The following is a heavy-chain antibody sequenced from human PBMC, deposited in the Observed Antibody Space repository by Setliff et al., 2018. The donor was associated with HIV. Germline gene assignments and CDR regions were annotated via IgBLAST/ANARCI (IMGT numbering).Heavy chain of an antibody. Sequence: QPGGSLRLSCVASGFIFSSYNMNWVRQPPGKGLEWVSYISSSSGTMYYADSVKGRFTISRDNAKKSLYLQMNSLRAEDTAVYYCAKVAYSGYDWGADYFDYWGQGTLVTVSS. CDR1: GFIFSSYN. J-gene: IGHJ4*02. D-gene: IGHD5-12*01. CDR2: ISSSSGTM. V-gene: IGHV3-48*01. CDR3: AKVAYSGYDWGADYFDY.